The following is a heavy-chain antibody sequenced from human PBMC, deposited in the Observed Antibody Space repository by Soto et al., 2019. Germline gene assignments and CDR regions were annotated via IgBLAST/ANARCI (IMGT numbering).Heavy chain of an antibody. J-gene: IGHJ4*02. V-gene: IGHV4-59*01. CDR1: GGSISSYY. D-gene: IGHD6-13*01. Sequence: PSETLSLTCTVSGGSISSYYWSWIRQPPGKGLEWIGYIYYSGSTNYNPSLKSRVTISVDTSKNQFSLKLSSVTAADTAVYYCARNRVSSSWYFDYWGQGTLVTVS. CDR3: ARNRVSSSWYFDY. CDR2: IYYSGST.